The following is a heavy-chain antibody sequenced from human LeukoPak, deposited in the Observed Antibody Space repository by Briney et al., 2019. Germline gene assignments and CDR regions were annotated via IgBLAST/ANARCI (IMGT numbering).Heavy chain of an antibody. J-gene: IGHJ4*02. CDR3: ARAGGRYDSSSPAFDY. D-gene: IGHD3-22*01. Sequence: GASVKVSCKASGYTFTSYGISWVRQAPGQGLEWMGWISAYNGNTNYAQKFQGRVTITTDESTSTAYMELSSLRSEDTAVYYCARAGGRYDSSSPAFDYWGQGTLVTVSS. CDR1: GYTFTSYG. CDR2: ISAYNGNT. V-gene: IGHV1-18*01.